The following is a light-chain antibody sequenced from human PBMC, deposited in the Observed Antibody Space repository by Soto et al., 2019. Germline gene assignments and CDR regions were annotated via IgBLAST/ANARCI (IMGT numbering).Light chain of an antibody. CDR1: QSVSSN. CDR2: GAS. Sequence: IVMTQSPASLSVSPGERATLSCRASQSVSSNLAWYQQKLGQAPRLLIYGASTRATGIPARFSGSGSGTEFILTISSLQSEDFAVYYCQQYNNWPPLTFGQGTRLEIK. J-gene: IGKJ5*01. V-gene: IGKV3D-15*01. CDR3: QQYNNWPPLT.